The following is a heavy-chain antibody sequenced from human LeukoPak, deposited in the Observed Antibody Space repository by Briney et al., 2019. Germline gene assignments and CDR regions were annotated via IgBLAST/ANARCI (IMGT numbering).Heavy chain of an antibody. CDR1: GFTLDDYA. Sequence: GGSLRLSCAGSGFTLDDYAMHWVRQAPGKGLGRGSGINWNSGSTRYAASVKGRFTISRDNAKKSLYLQMNSLRAEDMALYYCAKTSTSYCAGDCLPGYFDLWGRGTLVTVSS. CDR3: AKTSTSYCAGDCLPGYFDL. J-gene: IGHJ2*01. CDR2: INWNSGST. D-gene: IGHD2-21*02. V-gene: IGHV3-9*03.